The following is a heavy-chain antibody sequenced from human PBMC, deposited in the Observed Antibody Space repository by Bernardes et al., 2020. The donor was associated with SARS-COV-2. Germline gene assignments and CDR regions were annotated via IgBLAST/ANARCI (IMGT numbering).Heavy chain of an antibody. Sequence: ASVKVSCKASGYTFTGYFIHWVRQAPGQRLEWMGWINPNTCCTNYIQKFQGRVTMTRYTSITTAYMELSRLGSDDTAIYYCARTRTTISTTGIPVDYWGQGTLVTVSS. CDR2: INPNTCCT. CDR1: GYTFTGYF. V-gene: IGHV1-2*02. CDR3: ARTRTTISTTGIPVDY. J-gene: IGHJ4*02. D-gene: IGHD2-21*02.